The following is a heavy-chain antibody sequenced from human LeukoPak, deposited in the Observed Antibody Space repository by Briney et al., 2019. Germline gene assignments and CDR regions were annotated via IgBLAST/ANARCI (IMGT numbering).Heavy chain of an antibody. D-gene: IGHD2-2*01. CDR1: GYSFTSYW. CDR3: ARQGFGYCSSTSCQSRGGWFDP. CDR2: IYPGDSDT. J-gene: IGHJ5*02. Sequence: GESLKIYCKGPGYSFTSYWIGWVRQMRGKGLEWMGIIYPGDSDTRYSPSFQGQVTISADKSISTAYLQWSSLKASDTAMYYCARQGFGYCSSTSCQSRGGWFDPWGQGTLVTVSS. V-gene: IGHV5-51*01.